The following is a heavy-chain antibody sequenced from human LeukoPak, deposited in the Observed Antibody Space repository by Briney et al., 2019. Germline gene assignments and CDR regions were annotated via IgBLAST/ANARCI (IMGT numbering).Heavy chain of an antibody. CDR2: IYYSGST. D-gene: IGHD4-11*01. CDR1: GGSISSYY. V-gene: IGHV4-59*12. Sequence: PSETLSLTCTVSGGSISSYYWSWIRQPPGKGLEWIGYIYYSGSTNYNPSLKSRVTISVDTSKNQFSLKLSSVTAADTAVYYCARVRDYSNYPLYYYYMDVWGKGTTVTVSS. CDR3: ARVRDYSNYPLYYYYMDV. J-gene: IGHJ6*03.